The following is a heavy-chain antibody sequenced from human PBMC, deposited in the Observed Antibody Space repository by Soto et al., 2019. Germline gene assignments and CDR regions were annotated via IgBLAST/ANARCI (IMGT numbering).Heavy chain of an antibody. CDR2: ISYDGSNK. J-gene: IGHJ4*02. V-gene: IGHV3-30*18. CDR3: AKDRLSLVDIVVVVAASGVFDY. CDR1: GFTFSSYG. Sequence: GGSLRLSCAASGFTFSSYGMHWVRQAPGKGLEWVAVISYDGSNKYYADSVKGRFTISRDNSKNTLYLQMNSLRAEDTAVYYCAKDRLSLVDIVVVVAASGVFDYWGQGTLVTVSS. D-gene: IGHD2-15*01.